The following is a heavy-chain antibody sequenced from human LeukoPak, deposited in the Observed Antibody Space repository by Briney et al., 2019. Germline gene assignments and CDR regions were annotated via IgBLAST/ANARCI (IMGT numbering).Heavy chain of an antibody. D-gene: IGHD4-17*01. Sequence: SETLALTCTVSGGSISSYYWSWIRQPAGKGLEWIGRIYSSGSTDYNSSLKSRVTISVDTSKNQFSLKLSSVTAADTAVYYCARYKMDYGDYYYFDYWGQGTLVTVSS. CDR2: IYSSGST. CDR3: ARYKMDYGDYYYFDY. J-gene: IGHJ4*02. V-gene: IGHV4-4*07. CDR1: GGSISSYY.